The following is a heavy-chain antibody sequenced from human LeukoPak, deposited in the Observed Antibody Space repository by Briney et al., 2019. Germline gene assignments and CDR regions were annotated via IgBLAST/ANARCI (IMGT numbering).Heavy chain of an antibody. CDR1: GGSFSGYY. CDR2: IYHSGST. J-gene: IGHJ4*02. V-gene: IGHV4-34*01. D-gene: IGHD2-15*01. CDR3: ARDNGYCSGGSCFDY. Sequence: SETLSLTCAVYGGSFSGYYWGWIRQPPGKGLEWIGNIYHSGSTYYIPSLKSRVTISVDTSKNQFSLKLSSVTAADTAVYYCARDNGYCSGGSCFDYWGQGTLVTVSS.